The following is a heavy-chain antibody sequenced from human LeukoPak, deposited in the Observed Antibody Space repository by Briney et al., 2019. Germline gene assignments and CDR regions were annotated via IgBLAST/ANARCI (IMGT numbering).Heavy chain of an antibody. CDR2: INYSGRT. CDR1: GGTISSNY. CDR3: AREVDHLWFGYGHYFDY. V-gene: IGHV4-59*01. Sequence: SETLSLTCTVSGGTISSNYWSWLRQPPGKGLEWMGYINYSGRTNYNHSLKSGITISVDTSKNQFSLKLLSVTAADTAVYYCAREVDHLWFGYGHYFDYWGQGTLVTVSS. D-gene: IGHD3-10*01. J-gene: IGHJ4*02.